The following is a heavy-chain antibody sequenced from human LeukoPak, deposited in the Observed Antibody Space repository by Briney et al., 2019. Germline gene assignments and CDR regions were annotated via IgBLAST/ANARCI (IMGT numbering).Heavy chain of an antibody. CDR2: IGSSGTTI. CDR3: ALLAVASDFDY. J-gene: IGHJ4*02. Sequence: GGSLRLSCAVSGFPFSVYEMNWVRQAPGKGLEWVSNIGSSGTTIYYADSVRGRFSIPRDNAKSSLYLQMNSLRVEDTAVYYCALLAVASDFDYWGQGALVTVSS. V-gene: IGHV3-48*03. D-gene: IGHD6-19*01. CDR1: GFPFSVYE.